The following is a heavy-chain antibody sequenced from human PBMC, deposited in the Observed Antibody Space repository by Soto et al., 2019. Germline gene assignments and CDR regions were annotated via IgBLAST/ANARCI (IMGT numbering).Heavy chain of an antibody. V-gene: IGHV1-18*01. CDR3: ARISRDSSSSLFVDYYYYYMDV. D-gene: IGHD6-6*01. J-gene: IGHJ6*03. CDR1: GYTFTSYG. CDR2: ISAYNSNT. Sequence: ASVKVSCKASGYTFTSYGISWVGQAPGQGLEWMGWISAYNSNTNYAQKLQGRVTMTTDTSTSTAYVELRSLRSDDTAVYYCARISRDSSSSLFVDYYYYYMDVWGKGTTVTVSS.